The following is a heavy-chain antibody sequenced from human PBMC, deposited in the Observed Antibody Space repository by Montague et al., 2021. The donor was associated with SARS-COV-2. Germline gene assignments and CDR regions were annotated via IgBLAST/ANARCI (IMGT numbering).Heavy chain of an antibody. CDR2: IYYSGST. CDR1: CGSISSSSYY. V-gene: IGHV4-39*01. Sequence: SETLSLTCTVSCGSISSSSYYWGWIRQPPGKGLEWIGSIYYSGSTYYNPSLKSRVTISVDTSKNQFSLKLSSVTAADTAVYYCARPVSYYDILSSSTNWFDPWGQGTLVTVSS. D-gene: IGHD3-9*01. J-gene: IGHJ5*02. CDR3: ARPVSYYDILSSSTNWFDP.